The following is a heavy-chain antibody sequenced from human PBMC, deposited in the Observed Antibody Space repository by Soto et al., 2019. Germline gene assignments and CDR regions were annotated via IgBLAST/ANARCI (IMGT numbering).Heavy chain of an antibody. Sequence: QVQMVQSGAEVKKPGASVKVSCKASGYTFIDYYIHWVRQAPGQGLEWMGIINPSGYTSTLSQSFQGRLTMTSDTSTSTVYMELGSLTSEDTAIYYCARDLHGACTNMALWGQGTLVTVSS. D-gene: IGHD3-16*01. J-gene: IGHJ4*02. CDR1: GYTFIDYY. CDR3: ARDLHGACTNMAL. V-gene: IGHV1-46*01. CDR2: INPSGYTS.